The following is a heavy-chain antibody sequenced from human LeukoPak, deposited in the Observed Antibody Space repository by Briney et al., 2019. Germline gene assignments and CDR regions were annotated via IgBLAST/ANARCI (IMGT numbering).Heavy chain of an antibody. Sequence: GGSLRLSCAASGFTFSSYAMSWVRQAPGKGLEWVSAIPGSGSSTYYADSVKGRFTISRDNSKNTLYLQMNSVRAEDTAIYYCAKRYLGASGSYNFDSWGQGTLVTVSS. D-gene: IGHD1-26*01. V-gene: IGHV3-23*01. CDR2: IPGSGSST. CDR1: GFTFSSYA. CDR3: AKRYLGASGSYNFDS. J-gene: IGHJ4*02.